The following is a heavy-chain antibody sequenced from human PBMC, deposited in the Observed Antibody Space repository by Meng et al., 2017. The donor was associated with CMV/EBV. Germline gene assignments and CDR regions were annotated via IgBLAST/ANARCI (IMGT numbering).Heavy chain of an antibody. CDR1: GGSVSSGSYY. Sequence: SETLSLTCTVSGGSVSSGSYYWSWIRQPPGKGLEWVGYIYYSGSTNYNPSLKSRVTISVDTSKHQFSLKLSSVTAADTAVYYCARTYYYGSGSWDWGQGTLVTVSS. CDR3: ARTYYYGSGSWD. CDR2: IYYSGST. J-gene: IGHJ4*02. V-gene: IGHV4-61*01. D-gene: IGHD3-10*01.